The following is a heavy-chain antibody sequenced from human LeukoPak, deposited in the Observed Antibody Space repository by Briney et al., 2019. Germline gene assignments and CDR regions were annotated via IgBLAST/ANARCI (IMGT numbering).Heavy chain of an antibody. CDR3: ARRGSKTYDFDY. CDR2: IWSDGSDK. V-gene: IGHV3-33*08. Sequence: GGSLRLSCAASGFTFSNYAMSWVRQAPGKGLEWVAVIWSDGSDKYYADSVKGRFTISRDNYKNTLDLQMDSLRAEDTAVYYCARRGSKTYDFDYWGQGVLVTVSS. J-gene: IGHJ4*02. D-gene: IGHD3-10*01. CDR1: GFTFSNYA.